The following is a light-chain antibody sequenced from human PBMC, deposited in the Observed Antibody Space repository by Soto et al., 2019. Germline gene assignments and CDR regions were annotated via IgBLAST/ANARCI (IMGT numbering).Light chain of an antibody. J-gene: IGLJ1*01. CDR1: RRDVGGYNY. CDR2: EVT. CDR3: RSDTISNTLPFG. V-gene: IGLV2-14*01. Sequence: QSALTHPASVSGSPGQSITISCTGTRRDVGGYNYVSWYQQYPGKSPKLLIYEVTHRPSGVSNRFSGSKSGNTASLTISGLQAEDEAEYYRRSDTISNTLPFGFGTGTQVTVL.